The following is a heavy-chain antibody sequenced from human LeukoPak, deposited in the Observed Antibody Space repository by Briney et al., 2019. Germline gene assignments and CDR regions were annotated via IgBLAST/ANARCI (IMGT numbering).Heavy chain of an antibody. V-gene: IGHV3-21*01. D-gene: IGHD1-26*01. CDR1: GFTFSSYS. Sequence: GGSLRLSCAASGFTFSSYSMNWVRQAPGKGLEWVSSISSSSSYIYYADSVKGRFTISRDNAKNSLYLQMNSLRAEDTAVYYCARDTVGARRLFDYWGQGTLVTVSS. CDR2: ISSSSSYI. CDR3: ARDTVGARRLFDY. J-gene: IGHJ4*02.